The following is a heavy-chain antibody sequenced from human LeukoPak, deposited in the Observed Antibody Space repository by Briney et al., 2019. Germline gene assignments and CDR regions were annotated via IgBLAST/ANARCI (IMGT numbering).Heavy chain of an antibody. D-gene: IGHD3-10*01. J-gene: IGHJ3*02. CDR1: GFTFSSYE. CDR3: AKGVRITMIRGAFDI. CDR2: ISSSGSTI. V-gene: IGHV3-48*03. Sequence: PGGSLRLSCAASGFTFSSYEMNWVRQAPGKGLEWVSYISSSGSTIYYADSVKGRFTISRDNAKNSLYLQMNSLRPEDTALYYCAKGVRITMIRGAFDIWGQGTMVTVSS.